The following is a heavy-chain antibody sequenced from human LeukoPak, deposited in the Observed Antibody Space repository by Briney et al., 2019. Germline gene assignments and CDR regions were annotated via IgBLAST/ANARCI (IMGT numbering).Heavy chain of an antibody. D-gene: IGHD3-10*01. CDR1: GFAFSDYW. CDR3: AREYYYGSGSYTSYFDY. Sequence: GGSLRLSCAASGFAFSDYWMSWVRQAPGKGLEWVAKIKPDGSEKYYVDSVKGRFTISRDNSKNTLYLQMNSLRAEDTAVYYCAREYYYGSGSYTSYFDYWGQGTLVTVSS. V-gene: IGHV3-7*01. CDR2: IKPDGSEK. J-gene: IGHJ4*02.